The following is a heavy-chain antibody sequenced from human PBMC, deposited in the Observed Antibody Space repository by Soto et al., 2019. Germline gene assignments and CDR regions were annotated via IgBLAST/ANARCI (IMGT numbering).Heavy chain of an antibody. J-gene: IGHJ3*02. V-gene: IGHV1-2*04. Sequence: ASVKVSCKASGSTFTGYYMHWVRQAPGQGLEWMGWINPNSGGTNYAQKFQGWVTMTRDTSISTAYMELSRLRSDDTAVYYCARDRAVRGVIIGNDAFDIWGQGTMVTVSS. D-gene: IGHD3-10*01. CDR2: INPNSGGT. CDR1: GSTFTGYY. CDR3: ARDRAVRGVIIGNDAFDI.